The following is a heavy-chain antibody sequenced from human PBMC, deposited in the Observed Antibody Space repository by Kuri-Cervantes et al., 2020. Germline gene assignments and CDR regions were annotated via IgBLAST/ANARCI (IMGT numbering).Heavy chain of an antibody. Sequence: GGSLRLSCAASGFTFSSYGMHWVRQAPGKGLEWVANIKQDGSEKYYVDSVKGRFTISRDNAKNSLYLQMNSLRAEDTAVYYCARVAYHYYAMDVWGQGTTVTVSS. D-gene: IGHD3-3*02. CDR1: GFTFSSYG. CDR2: IKQDGSEK. V-gene: IGHV3-7*01. J-gene: IGHJ6*02. CDR3: ARVAYHYYAMDV.